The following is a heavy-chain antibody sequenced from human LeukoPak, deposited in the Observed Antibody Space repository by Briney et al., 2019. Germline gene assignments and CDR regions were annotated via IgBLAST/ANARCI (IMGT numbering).Heavy chain of an antibody. Sequence: ASVKVSCKASGYTFTGHYLHWVRQAPGQGLEWMGWINPKSGDTNFAQNFQGRVSLTRDTAISTAYMELSSLRSDDTAVYYCARVAQLGNSPGYWGQGTLVTVSS. J-gene: IGHJ4*02. CDR2: INPKSGDT. V-gene: IGHV1-2*02. CDR1: GYTFTGHY. CDR3: ARVAQLGNSPGY. D-gene: IGHD5-18*01.